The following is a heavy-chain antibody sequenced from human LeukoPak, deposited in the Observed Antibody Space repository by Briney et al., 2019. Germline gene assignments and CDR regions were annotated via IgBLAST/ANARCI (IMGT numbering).Heavy chain of an antibody. Sequence: ASVKVSCKASGYTFTYYYMHWVRQAPGQGFEWMGWINPNDGDTYYAQKFQGRVTMTRDTSISTAHMGVSRLRSADTAVYYCARANFLYCSSTSCLFDYWGQGTLVTVSS. D-gene: IGHD2-2*01. CDR1: GYTFTYYY. CDR3: ARANFLYCSSTSCLFDY. V-gene: IGHV1-2*02. J-gene: IGHJ4*02. CDR2: INPNDGDT.